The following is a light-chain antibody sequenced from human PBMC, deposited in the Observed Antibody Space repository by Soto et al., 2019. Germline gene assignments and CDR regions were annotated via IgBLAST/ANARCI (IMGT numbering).Light chain of an antibody. CDR3: QQYNTYWT. CDR1: QNINNW. V-gene: IGKV1-5*01. J-gene: IGKJ1*01. Sequence: DNKMTLSPSTLSASVGDRVIITCRSSQNINNWLAWYQQKPGKAPKLLIYDASSLQTGVPSRFSGSGSGTEFTLTISSLQPDDCATYYCQQYNTYWTFGQGTKVDI. CDR2: DAS.